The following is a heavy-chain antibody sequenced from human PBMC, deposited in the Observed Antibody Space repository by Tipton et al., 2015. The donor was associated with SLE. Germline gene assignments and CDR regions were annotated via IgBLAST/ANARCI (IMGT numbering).Heavy chain of an antibody. CDR3: AGEGIAVAGSHYYYGMDV. CDR2: IYAGGAT. D-gene: IGHD6-13*01. V-gene: IGHV3-53*01. CDR1: GFTVSGSY. J-gene: IGHJ6*02. Sequence: SLRLSCAASGFTVSGSYMNWVRQAPGKGLEWVSVIYAGGATYYADSVKGRFTISRDNSKNTLYLQINSLRAEDTAVYYCAGEGIAVAGSHYYYGMDVWGQGTTVTVSS.